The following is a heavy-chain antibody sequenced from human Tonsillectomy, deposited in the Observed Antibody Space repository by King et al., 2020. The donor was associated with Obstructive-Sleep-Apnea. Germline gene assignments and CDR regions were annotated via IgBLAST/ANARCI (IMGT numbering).Heavy chain of an antibody. J-gene: IGHJ6*02. CDR2: VSGRAARA. V-gene: IGHV3-23*04. Sequence: VQLVESGGALVQPGGCLRLSCAASGFTFSSYAMTWVLPAPWKGLEWDSAVSGRAARAYYADAVDGPFTISRDNSNNTLDLQMNSLRAVDTALYYCVKGDASLSDCSSPSCSFGMDVWGQGTTVSVSS. D-gene: IGHD2-2*01. CDR1: GFTFSSYA. CDR3: VKGDASLSDCSSPSCSFGMDV.